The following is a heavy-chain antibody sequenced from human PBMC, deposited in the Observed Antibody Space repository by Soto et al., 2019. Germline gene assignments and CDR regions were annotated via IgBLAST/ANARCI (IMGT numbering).Heavy chain of an antibody. CDR2: FDPEDGET. CDR3: ATSTKLNYYDSSGYSH. J-gene: IGHJ4*02. CDR1: GYTLTELS. D-gene: IGHD3-22*01. V-gene: IGHV1-24*01. Sequence: ASVKVSCKVSGYTLTELSMHWVRQAPGKGLEWMGGFDPEDGETIYAQKFQGRVTMTEDTSTDTAYMELSSLRSEDTAVYYCATSTKLNYYDSSGYSHWGQGTLVTVS.